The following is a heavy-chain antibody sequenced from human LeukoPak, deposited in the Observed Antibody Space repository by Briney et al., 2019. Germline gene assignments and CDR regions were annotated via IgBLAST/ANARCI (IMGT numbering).Heavy chain of an antibody. V-gene: IGHV3-21*01. Sequence: GGSLRLSCAASGFTFSSYSMNWVRQAPGKGLEWVSSISSSSSYIYYADSVKGRFTISRDNAKNSLYLQMNSLRAEDTAVYYCARGVAVAGTLGYYFDYWGQGTLVTVSS. J-gene: IGHJ4*02. CDR1: GFTFSSYS. CDR3: ARGVAVAGTLGYYFDY. D-gene: IGHD6-19*01. CDR2: ISSSSSYI.